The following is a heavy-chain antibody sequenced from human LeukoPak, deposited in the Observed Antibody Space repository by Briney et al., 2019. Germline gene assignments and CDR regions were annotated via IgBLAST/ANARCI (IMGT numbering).Heavy chain of an antibody. V-gene: IGHV1-8*02. D-gene: IGHD6-19*01. CDR2: MHPNSGNT. CDR1: GYTFSNYA. Sequence: ASVKVSCQASGYTFSNYAMNWVRQAPGQGLEWMGWMHPNSGNTGYAQNFQGRVTMTRNTSISTAYMELSSLRSEDTAVYYCARGGPVAATHKYFQHWGQGTLVTVSS. J-gene: IGHJ1*01. CDR3: ARGGPVAATHKYFQH.